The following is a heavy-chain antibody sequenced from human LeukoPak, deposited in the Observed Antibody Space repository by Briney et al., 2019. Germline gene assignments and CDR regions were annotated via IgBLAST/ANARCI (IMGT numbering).Heavy chain of an antibody. CDR1: GFSLSTSGMR. CDR3: ARMASQGYFDY. Sequence: SGPALVKPTQTLTLTCIFSGFSLSTSGMRASWIRQPPGKALEWLARIDWDEDKFYSTSLKTRLTISKDTSKNQVVLTMTNMDPVDTATYYCARMASQGYFDYWGRGTLVTVSS. V-gene: IGHV2-70*04. J-gene: IGHJ4*02. CDR2: IDWDEDK.